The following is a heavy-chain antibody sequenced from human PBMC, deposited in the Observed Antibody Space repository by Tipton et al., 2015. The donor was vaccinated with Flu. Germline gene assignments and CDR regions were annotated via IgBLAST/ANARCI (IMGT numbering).Heavy chain of an antibody. J-gene: IGHJ4*02. CDR1: GFTFNGFE. D-gene: IGHD2-21*01. CDR3: AKHIPRQRVVDY. Sequence: LSLTCAASGFTFNGFEMNWVRQAPGKGLEWVSYVSPGGGSIYYADSVKGRFTISRDNAKNSLFLQMNRLTIEDTAVYYCAKHIPRQRVVDYWGQGALVTVSS. CDR2: VSPGGGSI. V-gene: IGHV3-48*03.